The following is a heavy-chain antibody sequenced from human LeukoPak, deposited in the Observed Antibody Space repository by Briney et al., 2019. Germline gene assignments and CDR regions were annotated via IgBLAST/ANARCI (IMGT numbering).Heavy chain of an antibody. CDR1: GGSFSGYY. V-gene: IGHV4-34*01. D-gene: IGHD3-16*01. Sequence: PSETLSLTCAVYGGSFSGYYWSWIRQPPGKGLEWIGEINHSGSTNYNPSLKSRVTISVDTSKNQFSLKLSSVTAPDTAMYYCARDRIAGYAYYYYMDVWGKGTTVTVSS. CDR3: ARDRIAGYAYYYYMDV. J-gene: IGHJ6*03. CDR2: INHSGST.